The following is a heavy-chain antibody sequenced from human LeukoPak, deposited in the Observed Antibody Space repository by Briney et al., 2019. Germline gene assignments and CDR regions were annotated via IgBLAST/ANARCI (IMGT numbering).Heavy chain of an antibody. V-gene: IGHV4-39*07. CDR2: IYYSGST. J-gene: IGHJ4*02. Sequence: SETLSLTCTVSGDSISSSSYYWGWIRQPPGKGLEWIESIYYSGSTYYNPSLKSRVTISVDTSKNQFSLKLSSVTAADTAVYYCAKSGGYGLIDYWGQGTLVTVSS. CDR3: AKSGGYGLIDY. CDR1: GDSISSSSYY. D-gene: IGHD1-26*01.